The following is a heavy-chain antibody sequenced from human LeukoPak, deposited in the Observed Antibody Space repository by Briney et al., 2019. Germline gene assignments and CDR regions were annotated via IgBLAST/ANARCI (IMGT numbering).Heavy chain of an antibody. CDR2: IIPIFGTA. V-gene: IGHV1-69*13. D-gene: IGHD2-2*01. CDR1: GGTFSSYA. CDR3: ARTCSSTSCHDAFDI. J-gene: IGHJ3*02. Sequence: ASVKVSCKASGGTFSSYAISWVGQAPGQGREWMGGIIPIFGTANYAQKFQGRVTITADESTSKAYMELSSLRSEDTAVYYCARTCSSTSCHDAFDIWGQGTMVTVSS.